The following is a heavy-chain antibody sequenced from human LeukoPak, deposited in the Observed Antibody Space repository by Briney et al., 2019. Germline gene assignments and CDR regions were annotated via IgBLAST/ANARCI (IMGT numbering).Heavy chain of an antibody. J-gene: IGHJ5*02. CDR3: ARVVLSTVAGPTRAYNWFDP. CDR1: GYTFTGYY. V-gene: IGHV1-2*02. CDR2: INPSSGGT. Sequence: ASVKVSCKASGYTFTGYYMHLVRQAPGQGLGWMGCINPSSGGTNYAQKFHGTVTMTRDTTISTACMELSRLRSDDTAVYYCARVVLSTVAGPTRAYNWFDPWGQGTLVTVSS. D-gene: IGHD6-19*01.